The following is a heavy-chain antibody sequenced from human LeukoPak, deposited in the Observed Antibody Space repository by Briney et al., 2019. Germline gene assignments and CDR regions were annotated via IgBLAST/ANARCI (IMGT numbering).Heavy chain of an antibody. Sequence: PGGSLRLSCAASGFTFSSYSMNWVRQAPGKGLEWVSYISSSSSTIYYADSVKGRFTISRDNAKNSLYLQMDSLRAEDTAVYYCAREEGYSGYDLMDYWGQGTLVTVSS. CDR1: GFTFSSYS. J-gene: IGHJ4*02. CDR3: AREEGYSGYDLMDY. D-gene: IGHD5-12*01. CDR2: ISSSSSTI. V-gene: IGHV3-48*01.